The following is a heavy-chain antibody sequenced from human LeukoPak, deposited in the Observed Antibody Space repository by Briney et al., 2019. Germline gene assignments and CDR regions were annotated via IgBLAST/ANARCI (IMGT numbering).Heavy chain of an antibody. CDR1: GFTFSSYA. D-gene: IGHD3-22*01. CDR2: ISGSGGST. V-gene: IGHV3-23*01. J-gene: IGHJ4*02. Sequence: PGGSLRLSCAASGFTFSSYAMSWVRQAPGKGLEWVSAISGSGGSTYYADSVKGRFTISRDNSKNTLYLQMNSLRAEDTAVYYCASTGGHSSGYYYPGYWGQGTLVTVPS. CDR3: ASTGGHSSGYYYPGY.